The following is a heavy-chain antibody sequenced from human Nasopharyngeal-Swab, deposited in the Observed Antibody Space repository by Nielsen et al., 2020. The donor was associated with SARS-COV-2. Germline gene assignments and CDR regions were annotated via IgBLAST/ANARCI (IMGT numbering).Heavy chain of an antibody. CDR2: IYPGNSDT. J-gene: IGHJ5*02. D-gene: IGHD5-24*01. Sequence: GESLKISCTGFGYSFANYWIGWVRQMPGKGLEWIGSIYPGNSDTRYSPAFHGHVTISADKSINTAYLQWTSLRASDTAVYYCARRAARDGYNYEVDPWGQGTLVTVSS. CDR3: ARRAARDGYNYEVDP. V-gene: IGHV5-51*01. CDR1: GYSFANYW.